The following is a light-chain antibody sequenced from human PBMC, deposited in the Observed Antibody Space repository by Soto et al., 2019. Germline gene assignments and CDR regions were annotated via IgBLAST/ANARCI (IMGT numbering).Light chain of an antibody. J-gene: IGKJ2*01. CDR1: QRVLYSSNDKNY. Sequence: DIVVTQAPASLAVSLGERATINCKSSQRVLYSSNDKNYLAWYQQKPGQPPKLLIYWASTRESGVPDRFSGSGAGTDFTLTISSLQAEDVAVYYCQQYYSTPQTFGQGTKLEIK. V-gene: IGKV4-1*01. CDR3: QQYYSTPQT. CDR2: WAS.